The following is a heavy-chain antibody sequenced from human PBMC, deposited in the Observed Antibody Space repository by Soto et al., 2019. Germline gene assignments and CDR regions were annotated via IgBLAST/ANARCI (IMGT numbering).Heavy chain of an antibody. CDR2: INSDGSIT. V-gene: IGHV3-74*01. CDR1: GFTFSSNW. Sequence: GGSLRLSCAASGFTFSSNWMHWVRQAPGKGLVWVSRINSDGSITSYADSVKGQFTISRDNAKNTLDLQMNSLRAEDTAVYYCARGSSSWYVSFDYWGQGILVTVSS. J-gene: IGHJ4*02. CDR3: ARGSSSWYVSFDY. D-gene: IGHD6-13*01.